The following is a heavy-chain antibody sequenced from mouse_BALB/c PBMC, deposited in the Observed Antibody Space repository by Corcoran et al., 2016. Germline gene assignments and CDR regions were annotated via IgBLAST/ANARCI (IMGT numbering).Heavy chain of an antibody. CDR1: GFSLSTSGMG. J-gene: IGHJ1*01. CDR2: IYWDDDK. D-gene: IGHD4-1*01. CDR3: PRSGLGRYFDV. Sequence: QVTLKESGPGILQPSQTLSLTCSFSGFSLSTSGMGVSWIRQPSGKGLEWLAHIYWDDDKRYNPSLKSRLTISKDTSRNQVFLKITSVDTADTATYYCPRSGLGRYFDVWGAGTTVTVSS. V-gene: IGHV8-12*01.